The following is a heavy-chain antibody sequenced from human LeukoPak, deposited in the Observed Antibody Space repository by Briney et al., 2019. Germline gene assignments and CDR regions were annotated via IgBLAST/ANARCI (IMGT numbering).Heavy chain of an antibody. D-gene: IGHD5-24*01. Sequence: GESLKISCKGSGYSFTSYWIGWVRQMPGKGLEWMGIIYPGDSDTRYSPSFEGQVTISADKSISTAYLQWSSLKASDTAIYYCANQPGRERWLQSYFDYWGQGTLVTVSS. CDR1: GYSFTSYW. V-gene: IGHV5-51*01. J-gene: IGHJ4*02. CDR2: IYPGDSDT. CDR3: ANQPGRERWLQSYFDY.